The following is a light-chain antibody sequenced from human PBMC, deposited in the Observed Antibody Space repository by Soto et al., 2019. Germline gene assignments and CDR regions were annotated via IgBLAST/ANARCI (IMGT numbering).Light chain of an antibody. CDR2: GAS. V-gene: IGKV3-20*01. CDR3: QQYGSSRRT. CDR1: QSVSSSS. J-gene: IGKJ1*01. Sequence: EIVLTQSPGTLSLSPGERATLSCRASQSVSSSSLAWYQQKPGQAPRLLIHGASSRDTGIPDRFSGSAAGTDFTLTITRLEREDCAVYYCQQYGSSRRTFGQGTKVEIK.